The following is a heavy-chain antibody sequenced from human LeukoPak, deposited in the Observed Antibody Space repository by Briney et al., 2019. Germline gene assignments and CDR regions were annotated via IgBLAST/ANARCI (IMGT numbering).Heavy chain of an antibody. CDR3: ARRSSSWKNWFDP. CDR1: GGSISSYY. CDR2: IYYSGST. V-gene: IGHV4-59*01. D-gene: IGHD6-13*01. J-gene: IGHJ5*02. Sequence: SETLSLTCTVSGGSISSYYWSWIRQPPGKGLEWIGTIYYSGSTKNNPSLKSRVTISVDTSKNQFSLKLSSVTAADTAVYYCARRSSSWKNWFDPWGQGTLVTVSS.